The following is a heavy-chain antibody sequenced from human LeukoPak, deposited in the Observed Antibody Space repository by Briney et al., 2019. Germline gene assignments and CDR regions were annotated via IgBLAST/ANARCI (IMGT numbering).Heavy chain of an antibody. V-gene: IGHV3-30-3*01. D-gene: IGHD3-9*01. CDR3: ARDPRYYDILTGYAY. CDR2: ISYDGSNK. J-gene: IGHJ4*02. CDR1: GFTFSSYA. Sequence: GGSLRLSCAASGFTFSSYAMHWVRQAPGKGLEWVAVISYDGSNKYYADSVKGRFTISRDNSKNTLYLQMNSLRAEDTAVYYCARDPRYYDILTGYAYWGQGTLVTVSS.